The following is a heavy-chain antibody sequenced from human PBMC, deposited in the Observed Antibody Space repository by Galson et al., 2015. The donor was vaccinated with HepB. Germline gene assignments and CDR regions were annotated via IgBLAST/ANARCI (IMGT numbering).Heavy chain of an antibody. CDR1: GFTFSSYG. J-gene: IGHJ4*02. Sequence: SLRLSCAASGFTFSSYGLHWVRQAPGKGLEWVAVISYDGSNKYYADSVKGRFTISRDNSKNTLYLQMNSLRAEDTAVYYCAKLPIAARPRGDYWGQGTLVTVSS. V-gene: IGHV3-30*18. CDR3: AKLPIAARPRGDY. D-gene: IGHD6-6*01. CDR2: ISYDGSNK.